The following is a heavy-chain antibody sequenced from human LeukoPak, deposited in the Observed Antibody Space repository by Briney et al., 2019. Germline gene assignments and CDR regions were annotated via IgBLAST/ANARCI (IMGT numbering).Heavy chain of an antibody. CDR1: GFSFSSYE. Sequence: GGSLRLSCAASGFSFSSYEMNWVRQAPGKGLEWASYITSSGGTIYYADSVKGRFTIPRDNAKNSLYLQMNSLRAEDTAVYYCARVVYSYYFDYWGQGTLVTVSS. CDR2: ITSSGGTI. D-gene: IGHD2-15*01. V-gene: IGHV3-48*03. J-gene: IGHJ4*02. CDR3: ARVVYSYYFDY.